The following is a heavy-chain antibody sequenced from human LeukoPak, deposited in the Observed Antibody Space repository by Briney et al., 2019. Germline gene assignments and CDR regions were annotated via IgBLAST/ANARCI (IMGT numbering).Heavy chain of an antibody. Sequence: ASVKVSCKGSGYTFTSYGISWVRQAPGQGLEWMGWISAYNGNTNYAQKLQGRVTMTTDTSTSTAYMELRSLRSDDTAVYYCARDKAYGSGSYYSEDFDYWGQGTLLTVSS. CDR1: GYTFTSYG. V-gene: IGHV1-18*01. CDR3: ARDKAYGSGSYYSEDFDY. J-gene: IGHJ4*02. CDR2: ISAYNGNT. D-gene: IGHD3-10*01.